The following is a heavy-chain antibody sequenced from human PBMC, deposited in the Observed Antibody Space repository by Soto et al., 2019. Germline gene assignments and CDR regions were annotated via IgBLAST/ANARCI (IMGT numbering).Heavy chain of an antibody. V-gene: IGHV1-69*01. Sequence: QVQLVQSGAEVKKPGSSVKVSCKASGGTFSSYAISWVRQAPGQGLEWMGGIIPIFGTANYAQKFQGRVTITADESTSTAYIELSSLRSEDTAVYYCARSPHYGSGSYYYYYGMDVWGQGTTVTVSS. CDR1: GGTFSSYA. CDR2: IIPIFGTA. CDR3: ARSPHYGSGSYYYYYGMDV. D-gene: IGHD3-10*01. J-gene: IGHJ6*02.